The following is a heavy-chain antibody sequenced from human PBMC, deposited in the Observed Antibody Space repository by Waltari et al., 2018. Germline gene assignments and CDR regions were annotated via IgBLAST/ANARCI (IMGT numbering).Heavy chain of an antibody. CDR3: ARNRAFDI. CDR1: GGSFSSYY. CDR2: INHGGST. V-gene: IGHV4-34*01. J-gene: IGHJ3*02. Sequence: QVQLQQWGAGLLKPSETLSLTCAIEGGSFSSYYWSWIRQPPGKGLEWIGEINHGGSTNYTPSLKSRVTISVDMSKKQFSLKLRSVTAADTAVYYCARNRAFDIWGQGTMVTVSS.